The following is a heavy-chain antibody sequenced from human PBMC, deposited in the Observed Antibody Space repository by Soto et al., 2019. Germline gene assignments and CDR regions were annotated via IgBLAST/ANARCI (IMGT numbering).Heavy chain of an antibody. CDR2: IYYGGST. CDR3: AKNWNWGSLVH. D-gene: IGHD7-27*01. V-gene: IGHV4-59*08. J-gene: IGHJ4*02. CDR1: GGSISTDY. Sequence: SETLSLTCTVSGGSISTDYWSWIRQSPGKGLEWIGFIYYGGSTNYNPSLKSRVTISVDTPKNQFSPKLSSVTAADTAVYYCAKNWNWGSLVHWGQGTLVTVSS.